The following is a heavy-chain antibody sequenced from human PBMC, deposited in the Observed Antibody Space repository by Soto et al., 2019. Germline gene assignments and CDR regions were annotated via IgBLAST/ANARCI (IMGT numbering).Heavy chain of an antibody. Sequence: PSETRSLTCAVSGASVDSGGYSWSWIRQPPGKGLEWIGYIYHGVSTDYNPSLKSRVTISVDSSKNLFSLSLSSVTAADTAVYFCVRSGCSSTACHTDWFDPWGPGTLVTVSS. CDR1: GASVDSGGYS. V-gene: IGHV4-30-2*01. D-gene: IGHD2-2*01. CDR2: IYHGVST. CDR3: VRSGCSSTACHTDWFDP. J-gene: IGHJ5*02.